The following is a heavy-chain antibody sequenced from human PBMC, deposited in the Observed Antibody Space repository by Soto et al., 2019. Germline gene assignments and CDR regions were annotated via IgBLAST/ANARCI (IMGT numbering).Heavy chain of an antibody. CDR2: ISGTASRT. D-gene: IGHD3-9*01. CDR1: GFTFGDYW. V-gene: IGHV3-23*01. CDR3: ATPFRYFDN. J-gene: IGHJ4*02. Sequence: PGGSLRLSCAASGFTFGDYWMSWVRQPPGRGLEWVTTISGTASRTYYVDSVKGRFFISRDNSKKTVTLQVNNLTLDDTAVYYCATPFRYFDNWGQGTRVKVSS.